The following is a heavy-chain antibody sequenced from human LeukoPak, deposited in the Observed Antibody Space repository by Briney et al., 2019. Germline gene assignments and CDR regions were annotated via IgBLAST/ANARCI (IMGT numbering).Heavy chain of an antibody. D-gene: IGHD3-10*01. CDR2: MNPNSGNT. J-gene: IGHJ4*02. CDR3: ARGVYYGSGSYYNPFDY. CDR1: GYTFTSYD. Sequence: ASVKVPCKASGYTFTSYDINWVRQATGQGLEWMGWMNPNSGNTGYAQKFQGRVTMTRSTSISTAYMELSSLRSEDTAVYYCARGVYYGSGSYYNPFDYWGQGTLVTASS. V-gene: IGHV1-8*01.